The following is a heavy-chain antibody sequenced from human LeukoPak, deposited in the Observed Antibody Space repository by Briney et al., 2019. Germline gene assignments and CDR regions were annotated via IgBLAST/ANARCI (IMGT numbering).Heavy chain of an antibody. CDR3: PKHLRATNTYLFYGLVV. CDR2: INDNGDKT. V-gene: IGHV3-9*01. D-gene: IGHD2-8*01. J-gene: IGHJ6*02. Sequence: PGGSLRLSCVVSGFTFEDYGMHWVGHPPGKGLDWVSSINDNGDKTDYADCVKSRFTLSRDNAKKSLYLQMISLRPAGTPLFFSPKHLRATNTYLFYGLVVWGPGTTVTVSS. CDR1: GFTFEDYG.